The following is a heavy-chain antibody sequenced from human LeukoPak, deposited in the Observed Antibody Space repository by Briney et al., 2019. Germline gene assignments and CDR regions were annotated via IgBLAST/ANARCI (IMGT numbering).Heavy chain of an antibody. CDR1: GGTFSSYA. V-gene: IGHV1-69*05. CDR3: ARDPRSYGDSYNWFDP. D-gene: IGHD4-17*01. CDR2: IIPIFGTA. J-gene: IGHJ5*02. Sequence: SVKVSCKASGGTFSSYAISWVRQAPGQGLEWMGGIIPIFGTANYAQKFQGRVTITTDESTSTAYMALSSLRSEDTAVYYCARDPRSYGDSYNWFDPWGQGTLVTVSS.